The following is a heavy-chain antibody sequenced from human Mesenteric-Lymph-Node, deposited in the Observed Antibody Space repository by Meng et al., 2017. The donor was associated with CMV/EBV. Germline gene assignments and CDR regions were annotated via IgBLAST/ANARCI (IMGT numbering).Heavy chain of an antibody. CDR3: ARVDWRYMDV. CDR2: ISSSSTI. V-gene: IGHV3-48*04. J-gene: IGHJ6*02. CDR1: GFTFSSYS. Sequence: GESLKISCAASGFTFSSYSMNWVRQAPGKGLEWVSYISSSSTIYYADSVKGRFTISRDNAKNSLYLQMNSLRAEDTAVYYCARVDWRYMDVWGQGTTVTVSS. D-gene: IGHD1-1*01.